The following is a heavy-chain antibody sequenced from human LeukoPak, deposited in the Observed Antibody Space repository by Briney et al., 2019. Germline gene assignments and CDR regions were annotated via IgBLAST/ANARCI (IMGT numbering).Heavy chain of an antibody. CDR2: ISGSGGST. CDR3: AKKWGVGTTTLDYFDY. J-gene: IGHJ4*02. Sequence: PRGSLRLSCAASGFTFSNYAMGWVRQAPGKGLEWVSGISGSGGSTYYADSVKGRFTISRDNSKNTLYLQMNSLTDEDTAVYYCAKKWGVGTTTLDYFDYWGQGTLVTVSS. V-gene: IGHV3-23*01. CDR1: GFTFSNYA. D-gene: IGHD1-26*01.